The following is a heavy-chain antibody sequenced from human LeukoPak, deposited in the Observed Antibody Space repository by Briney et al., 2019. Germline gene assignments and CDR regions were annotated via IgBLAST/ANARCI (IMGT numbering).Heavy chain of an antibody. Sequence: GGSLRLSCAASGFTFSSYAMSWVRQAPGKGLEWVSAICGSGGSTYYADSVKGQFTISRDNSKNTLYLQMNSLRAEDTAVYYCAKVKGVTFDYGGDFDYWGQGTLVTVSS. CDR3: AKVKGVTFDYGGDFDY. V-gene: IGHV3-23*01. J-gene: IGHJ4*02. CDR2: ICGSGGST. D-gene: IGHD4-23*01. CDR1: GFTFSSYA.